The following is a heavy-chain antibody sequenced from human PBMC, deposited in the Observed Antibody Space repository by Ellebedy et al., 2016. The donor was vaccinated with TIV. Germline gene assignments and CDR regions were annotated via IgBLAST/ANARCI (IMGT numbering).Heavy chain of an antibody. J-gene: IGHJ6*02. D-gene: IGHD3-9*01. CDR1: GFTVSSSY. V-gene: IGHV3-66*01. CDR2: IYRGDQT. CDR3: ARVGTLRYFDWLHYGLDV. Sequence: GESLKISCAASGFTVSSSYMSWVRQAPGKGLEWVSLIYRGDQTFFADSVRGRFTISRENSGNTLYLQMNTLRAEDTAVYYCARVGTLRYFDWLHYGLDVWGQGTTVTVSS.